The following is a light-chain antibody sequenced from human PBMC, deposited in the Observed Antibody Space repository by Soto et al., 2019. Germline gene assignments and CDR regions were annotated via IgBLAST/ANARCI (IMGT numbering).Light chain of an antibody. J-gene: IGLJ2*01. Sequence: QSVLTQPPSVSGAPGQTVTISCTGSSSNIGAGYDVHWYQQLPGPAPKLLIYDNSNRPSGVPDRFSGSKSGTSASLAITGLQAEDEADYYCQSYDSSLSGSVFGGGTKLTVL. CDR2: DNS. CDR1: SSNIGAGYD. V-gene: IGLV1-40*01. CDR3: QSYDSSLSGSV.